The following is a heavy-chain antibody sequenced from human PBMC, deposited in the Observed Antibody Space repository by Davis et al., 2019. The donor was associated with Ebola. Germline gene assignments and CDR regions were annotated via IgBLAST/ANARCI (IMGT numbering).Heavy chain of an antibody. CDR2: IPYDGSNK. Sequence: GESLKISCAASGFTFSSYAMHWVRQAPGKGLEWVAVIPYDGSNKYYADSVKGRFTISRDNSKNTLYLQMNSLRAEDTAVYYCAKDLNSGYDYYYYYYGMDVWGQGTTVTVSS. CDR3: AKDLNSGYDYYYYYYGMDV. V-gene: IGHV3-30-3*01. J-gene: IGHJ6*02. D-gene: IGHD5-12*01. CDR1: GFTFSSYA.